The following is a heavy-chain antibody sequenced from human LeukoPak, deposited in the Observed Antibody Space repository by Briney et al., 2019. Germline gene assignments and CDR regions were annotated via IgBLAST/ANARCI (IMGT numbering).Heavy chain of an antibody. CDR2: ISRRDDYT. D-gene: IGHD3-10*01. CDR1: GFAFSSYA. Sequence: PGGSLRLSCAASGFAFSSYAMSWVRQPPRKELEWVSVISRRDDYTYYADSVKGRFTISRDNSKNTLYLQMNTLRAEDTAVYYCANDYRSGSFHDFWGQGTLVTVSS. V-gene: IGHV3-23*01. J-gene: IGHJ4*02. CDR3: ANDYRSGSFHDF.